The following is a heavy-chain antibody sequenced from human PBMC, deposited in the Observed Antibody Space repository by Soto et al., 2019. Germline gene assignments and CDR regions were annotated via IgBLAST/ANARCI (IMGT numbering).Heavy chain of an antibody. D-gene: IGHD6-19*01. Sequence: GGSLRLSCAASGFTFSSYGMHWVRQAPGKGLEWVAVISYDGSNKYYADSVKGRFTISRDNSKNTLYLQMNSLRAEDTAVYYCAKDLSGWFTATYYFDYWGQGTLVTVSS. V-gene: IGHV3-30*18. J-gene: IGHJ4*02. CDR1: GFTFSSYG. CDR3: AKDLSGWFTATYYFDY. CDR2: ISYDGSNK.